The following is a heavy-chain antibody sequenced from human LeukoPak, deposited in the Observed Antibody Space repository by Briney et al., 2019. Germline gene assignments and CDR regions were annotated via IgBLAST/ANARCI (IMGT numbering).Heavy chain of an antibody. Sequence: SETLSLTCTVSGYSISSGYYWGWIRQPPGKGLEWIGSIYHSGSTYYNPSLKSRVTISVDTSKNQFSLKLSSVTAADTAVYYCARDIDCSGGSCYSADAFDIWGQGTMVTVSS. V-gene: IGHV4-38-2*02. J-gene: IGHJ3*02. D-gene: IGHD2-15*01. CDR3: ARDIDCSGGSCYSADAFDI. CDR1: GYSISSGYY. CDR2: IYHSGST.